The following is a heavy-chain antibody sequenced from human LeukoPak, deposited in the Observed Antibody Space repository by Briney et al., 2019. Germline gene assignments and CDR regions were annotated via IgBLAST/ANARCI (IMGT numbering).Heavy chain of an antibody. V-gene: IGHV4-4*07. CDR1: GGSISTYY. Sequence: SETLSLTCSVSGGSISTYYWSWIRQSAGKGLEWIGRIYKSGSSNYNPSLKSRVSMSVDSSKNHFSLKLSSVTAADTAVYYCARDLSHIAAAGNDYWGQGTLVSVSS. CDR3: ARDLSHIAAAGNDY. D-gene: IGHD6-13*01. J-gene: IGHJ4*02. CDR2: IYKSGSS.